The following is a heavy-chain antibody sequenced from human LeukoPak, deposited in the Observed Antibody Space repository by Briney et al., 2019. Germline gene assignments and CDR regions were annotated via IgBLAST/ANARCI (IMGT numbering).Heavy chain of an antibody. CDR2: IIPIFGTA. J-gene: IGHJ5*02. V-gene: IGHV1-69*05. D-gene: IGHD2-15*01. Sequence: GSSVKVSCKASGGTFSSYAISWVRQAPGQGLEWMGGIIPIFGTANYAQKFQGRVTITTDESTSTAYMELSSLRPEDTAVYYCAREWAPKPQGYCSGGSCFTPAWFDPWGQGTLVTVSS. CDR1: GGTFSSYA. CDR3: AREWAPKPQGYCSGGSCFTPAWFDP.